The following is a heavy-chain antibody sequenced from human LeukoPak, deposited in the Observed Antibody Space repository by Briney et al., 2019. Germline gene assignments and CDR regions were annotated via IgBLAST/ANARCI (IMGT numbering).Heavy chain of an antibody. CDR2: IDYSGDT. D-gene: IGHD1-26*01. CDR3: ARDRRRDRLHAFDI. V-gene: IGHV4-59*01. J-gene: IGHJ3*02. CDR1: GGSISTYY. Sequence: SETLSPTCTLSGGSISTYYWGWVPHPPGEGLEWIAYIDYSGDTNYNPSLKSRVAISVDTSKNQFSLKLSSVTAADTAVYYCARDRRRDRLHAFDIWGQGTMVTVSS.